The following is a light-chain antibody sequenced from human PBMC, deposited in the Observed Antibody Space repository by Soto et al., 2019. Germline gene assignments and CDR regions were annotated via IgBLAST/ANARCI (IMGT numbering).Light chain of an antibody. CDR1: QSVNNNY. J-gene: IGKJ4*01. V-gene: IGKV3-20*01. CDR2: GAS. CDR3: QQHSRSIT. Sequence: VLTQSPGTLSLSPGERATLSCRASQSVNNNYLAWYQQKPGQSPMLLIYGASIRATAIPDRFSGSGSGTDFTLTISRLEPEDSAVYYCQQHSRSITFGGGTKVEIK.